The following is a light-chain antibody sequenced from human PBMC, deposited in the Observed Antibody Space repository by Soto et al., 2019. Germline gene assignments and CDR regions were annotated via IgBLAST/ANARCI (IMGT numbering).Light chain of an antibody. CDR3: QQYGSYSPT. Sequence: DIQMTPSPSTLSASVGDRVTITCRASQSISSWLAWYQQKPGKAPKLLIYDASSLESGVPSRFSGSGSGTEFTLTISSLQPDDFATYYCQQYGSYSPTFGQGTKGDIK. CDR2: DAS. J-gene: IGKJ1*01. V-gene: IGKV1-5*01. CDR1: QSISSW.